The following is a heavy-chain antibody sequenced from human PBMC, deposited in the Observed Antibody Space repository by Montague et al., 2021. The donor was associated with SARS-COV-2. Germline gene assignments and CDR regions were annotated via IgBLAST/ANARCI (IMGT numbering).Heavy chain of an antibody. D-gene: IGHD2-2*01. Sequence: SETRSLTCTVSGGSISSSSYYWGWIRQPPGKGLEWIGSIHYSGSTYYNPSLKSRVTISVGTSKKHFSLKLSSVTAADTAVYFCAAQSSGGYCSSSSCYVWFDPWGQGTMVTVSS. CDR3: AAQSSGGYCSSSSCYVWFDP. V-gene: IGHV4-39*01. J-gene: IGHJ5*02. CDR2: IHYSGST. CDR1: GGSISSSSYY.